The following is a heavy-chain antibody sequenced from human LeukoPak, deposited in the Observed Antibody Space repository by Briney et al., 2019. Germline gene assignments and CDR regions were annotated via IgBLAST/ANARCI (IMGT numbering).Heavy chain of an antibody. D-gene: IGHD3-22*01. CDR1: GFTFSRYW. V-gene: IGHV3-7*01. CDR3: ARVYDSSLLDY. J-gene: IGHJ4*02. CDR2: IKQDGSEK. Sequence: GGSLRLSCAASGFTFSRYWMRWVGEARGKGGERVANIKQDGSEKYYVDSVKGRFTISRDNAKNSLYLQMNSLRAEDTAVYYCARVYDSSLLDYWGQGTLVTVSS.